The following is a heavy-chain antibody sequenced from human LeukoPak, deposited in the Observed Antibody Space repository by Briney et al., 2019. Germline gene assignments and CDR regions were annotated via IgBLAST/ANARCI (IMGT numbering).Heavy chain of an antibody. D-gene: IGHD6-6*01. CDR3: ARDLAARGDYYFDY. V-gene: IGHV3-64*01. CDR2: ISSNGGST. Sequence: GGSLRLSCVASGFTFSSYAMHWVRQAPGKGLEYVSAISSNGGSTYYANSVKGRFTISRDNSKNTLYLQMGSLRAEDMAVYYCARDLAARGDYYFDYWGQGTLVTVSS. CDR1: GFTFSSYA. J-gene: IGHJ4*02.